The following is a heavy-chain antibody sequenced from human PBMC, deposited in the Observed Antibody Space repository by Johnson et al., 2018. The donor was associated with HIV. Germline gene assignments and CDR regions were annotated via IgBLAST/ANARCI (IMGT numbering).Heavy chain of an antibody. CDR2: ISYDGSNK. CDR3: ARAIAAAGSSLEDDA. CDR1: GFTFSSYA. J-gene: IGHJ3*01. Sequence: QVQLVESGGGVVQPGGSLRLSCAASGFTFSSYAMHWVRQAPGKGLEWVAVISYDGSNKYYTHSLKGRFTISRDNAKNSLYLQMNSLKAEDTGVYYCARAIAAAGSSLEDDAWGQGTMVTVSS. V-gene: IGHV3-30-3*01. D-gene: IGHD6-13*01.